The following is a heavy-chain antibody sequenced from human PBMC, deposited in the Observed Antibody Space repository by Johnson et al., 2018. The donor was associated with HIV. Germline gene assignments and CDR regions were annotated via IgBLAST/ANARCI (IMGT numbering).Heavy chain of an antibody. V-gene: IGHV3-11*04. CDR3: AREGLFSDAFDI. J-gene: IGHJ3*02. CDR2: ISSSGRST. D-gene: IGHD3-3*01. Sequence: QVQLVESGGGLVKPGGSLRLSCAASGFTFSDYYMSWIRQAPGKGLEWVSHISSSGRSTYYADSVKGRFTISRDNSKNTLYLQMNSLRAEDTAVYYCAREGLFSDAFDIWGQGTMVTVSS. CDR1: GFTFSDYY.